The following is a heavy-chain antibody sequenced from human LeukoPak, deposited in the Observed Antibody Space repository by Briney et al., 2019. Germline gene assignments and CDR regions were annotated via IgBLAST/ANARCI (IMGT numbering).Heavy chain of an antibody. CDR1: GYTFINFG. V-gene: IGHV1-18*01. D-gene: IGHD2-2*01. CDR2: ISGNNDNP. CDR3: ARDGTSTDDY. J-gene: IGHJ4*02. Sequence: GASVKVSFKASGYTFINFGINWVRQAPGQGLEWIAWISGNNDNPNYGQKFQGRFTVTTDSSTSTAYTELRNLRSDDTAVYYCARDGTSTDDYWGQGTLVTVSS.